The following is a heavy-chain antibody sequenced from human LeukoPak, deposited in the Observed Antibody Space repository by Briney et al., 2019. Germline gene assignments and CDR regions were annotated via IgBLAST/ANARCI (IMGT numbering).Heavy chain of an antibody. CDR1: GGSISSGGYC. CDR3: ATLGDCTGSTCYTIDN. D-gene: IGHD2-2*02. Sequence: SETLSLTCTVSGGSISSGGYCWSWVRQYPGRGLGSIGYIHYTGSTYYNPSLKSRVSISVDTSANHVSLRLSSVTVADTGVYYCATLGDCTGSTCYTIDNWGQGTLVSVSS. CDR2: IHYTGST. J-gene: IGHJ4*02. V-gene: IGHV4-31*03.